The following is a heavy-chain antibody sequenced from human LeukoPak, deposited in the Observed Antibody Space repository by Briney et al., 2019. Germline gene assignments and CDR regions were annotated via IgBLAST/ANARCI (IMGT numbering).Heavy chain of an antibody. CDR1: GGTFSSYA. Sequence: SVTVSCKASGGTFSSYAISWVRQAPGQGLEWMGGIIPIFGTANYAQKFQGRVTITADESTSTAYMELSSLRSEDTAVYYCARPDASSGYFFDYWGQGTLVTVSS. CDR3: ARPDASSGYFFDY. J-gene: IGHJ4*02. CDR2: IIPIFGTA. V-gene: IGHV1-69*13. D-gene: IGHD3-22*01.